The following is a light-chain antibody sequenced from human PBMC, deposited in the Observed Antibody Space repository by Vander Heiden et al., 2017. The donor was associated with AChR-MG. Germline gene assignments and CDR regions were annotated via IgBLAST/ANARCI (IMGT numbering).Light chain of an antibody. Sequence: QSVLTQPPPVSGPPGPTVTIPCTGSSPNIGAGSDVHWYQQLPGTAPNLLIYGDTNRPSGVPDRFSASKSGTSASLVITRLHVDDEAEYYCQSYDISLSDSLFGSGTKVTAL. V-gene: IGLV1-40*01. CDR2: GDT. CDR1: SPNIGAGSD. J-gene: IGLJ1*01. CDR3: QSYDISLSDSL.